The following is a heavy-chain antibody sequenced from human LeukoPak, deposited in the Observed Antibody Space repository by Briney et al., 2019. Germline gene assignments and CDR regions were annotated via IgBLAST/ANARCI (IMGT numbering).Heavy chain of an antibody. CDR1: GGSFSGYY. Sequence: SETLSLTCAVYGGSFSGYYWSWIRQPPGKGLEWIGEINHSGSTNYNPSLKSRVTISVDTSKNQFSLKLSSVTAADTAVYYCARVLAARPLIRYYFDYWGQGTLVTVSS. D-gene: IGHD6-6*01. CDR2: INHSGST. J-gene: IGHJ4*02. V-gene: IGHV4-34*01. CDR3: ARVLAARPLIRYYFDY.